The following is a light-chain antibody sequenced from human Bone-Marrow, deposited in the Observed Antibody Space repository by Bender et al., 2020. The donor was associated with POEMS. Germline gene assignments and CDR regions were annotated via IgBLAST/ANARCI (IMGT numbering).Light chain of an antibody. Sequence: QSALTQPASVSGSPGQSITISCTGASSDVGSYNLVSWYQQHPGKVPKLMIYAVTKRPSGISNRFSGSKSGNTASLTISGLQAEDEADYYCCLYAGSSTLVFGGGTKLTVL. CDR3: CLYAGSSTLV. J-gene: IGLJ2*01. V-gene: IGLV2-23*02. CDR1: SSDVGSYNL. CDR2: AVT.